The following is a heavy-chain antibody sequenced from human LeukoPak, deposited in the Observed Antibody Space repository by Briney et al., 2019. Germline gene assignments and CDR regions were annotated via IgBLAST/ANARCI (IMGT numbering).Heavy chain of an antibody. D-gene: IGHD3-10*01. Sequence: GGSLRLSCAVSGFTFSSYGMHWVRQAPGKGLEWVAFIRYDGSNKYYADSVKGRFTISRDNSKNTLYLQMNSLRAEDTAVYYCARDLAGGSGSFLDYWGQGTLVTVSS. CDR3: ARDLAGGSGSFLDY. CDR1: GFTFSSYG. V-gene: IGHV3-30*02. CDR2: IRYDGSNK. J-gene: IGHJ4*02.